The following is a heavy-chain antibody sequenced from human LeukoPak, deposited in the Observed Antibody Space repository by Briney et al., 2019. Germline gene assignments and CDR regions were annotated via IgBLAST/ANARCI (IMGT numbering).Heavy chain of an antibody. CDR3: ARQEYTYYYDSSGYYPFDY. CDR2: IYYSGST. Sequence: SETLSLTCTVSGGSISSYYWSWIRQPPGKGLEWIGYIYYSGSTNYNPSLKSRVTISVDTSKNQFSLKLSSVTAADTAVYYCARQEYTYYYDSSGYYPFDYWGQGTLVTVSS. J-gene: IGHJ4*02. V-gene: IGHV4-59*08. CDR1: GGSISSYY. D-gene: IGHD3-22*01.